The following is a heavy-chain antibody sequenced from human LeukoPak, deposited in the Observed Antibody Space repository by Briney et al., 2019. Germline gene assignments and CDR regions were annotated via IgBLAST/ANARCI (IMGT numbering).Heavy chain of an antibody. Sequence: PSETLSLTCIVWVGSISSYYWSWIRQPAGEGLELIGRIYTRGRAKYNPSLRRRVTKSMDTAKNQFSLKLSSVTAADTAVYYCARDIVGSSGYTTDDYWGQGTLVTVSS. V-gene: IGHV4-4*07. CDR1: VGSISSYY. J-gene: IGHJ4*02. D-gene: IGHD3-22*01. CDR3: ARDIVGSSGYTTDDY. CDR2: IYTRGRA.